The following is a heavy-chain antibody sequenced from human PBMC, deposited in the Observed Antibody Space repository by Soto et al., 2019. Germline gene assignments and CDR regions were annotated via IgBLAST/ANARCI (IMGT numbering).Heavy chain of an antibody. CDR2: ISGSGGST. CDR1: GFTFSSYA. CDR3: AKSPTMIVVVITSYCDY. V-gene: IGHV3-23*01. D-gene: IGHD3-22*01. J-gene: IGHJ4*02. Sequence: EVQLLESGGGLVQPGGSLRLSCAASGFTFSSYAMSWVRQAPGKGLEWVSAISGSGGSTYYADSVKGRFTISRDNSKNALSLPRNSTRVEDTAVYYCAKSPTMIVVVITSYCDYWGQGALVTVSS.